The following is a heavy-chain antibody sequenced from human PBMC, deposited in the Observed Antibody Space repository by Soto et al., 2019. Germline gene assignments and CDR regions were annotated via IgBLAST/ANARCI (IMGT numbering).Heavy chain of an antibody. Sequence: ASVKVSCKASGYTFTSYHINWVRQAPGQGLEWMGWISAYNGTTNYAQKFQGRVTITADESTSTAYMELSSLRSEDTAVYYSTRSIFGVLIINNYYYYGMDVWGQGTTVTVSS. V-gene: IGHV1-18*01. CDR2: ISAYNGTT. CDR1: GYTFTSYH. J-gene: IGHJ6*02. CDR3: TRSIFGVLIINNYYYYGMDV. D-gene: IGHD3-3*01.